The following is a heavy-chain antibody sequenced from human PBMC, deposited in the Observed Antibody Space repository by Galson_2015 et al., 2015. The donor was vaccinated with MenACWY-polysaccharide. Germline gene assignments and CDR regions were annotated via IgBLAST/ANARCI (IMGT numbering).Heavy chain of an antibody. V-gene: IGHV1-8*01. J-gene: IGHJ4*02. Sequence: SVKVSCKASGYTFTSFDINWVRQAPGQGLGWMGWMNPNSHNTGSAQKFQGRVTMTSDTSINTAYMELTSLRSDDTAVYYCVRAVGDLDYWGQGTLVTVSS. D-gene: IGHD2-21*02. CDR1: GYTFTSFD. CDR3: VRAVGDLDY. CDR2: MNPNSHNT.